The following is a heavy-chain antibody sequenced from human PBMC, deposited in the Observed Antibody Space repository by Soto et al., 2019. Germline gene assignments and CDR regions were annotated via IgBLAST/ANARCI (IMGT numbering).Heavy chain of an antibody. Sequence: TSETLSLTCTVSGDSISTYYWSWIRQPPGKGLQWIGYIFYSGGTAYNPSLKSRVTISLDMSKKQISLRLTSVTAADTAVYYCVTVNLVGAAYYFDYWGPGTLVTVSS. CDR3: VTVNLVGAAYYFDY. J-gene: IGHJ4*02. D-gene: IGHD1-26*01. CDR2: IFYSGGT. V-gene: IGHV4-59*08. CDR1: GDSISTYY.